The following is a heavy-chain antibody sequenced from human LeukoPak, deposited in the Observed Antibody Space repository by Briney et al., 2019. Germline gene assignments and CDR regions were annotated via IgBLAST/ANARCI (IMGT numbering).Heavy chain of an antibody. J-gene: IGHJ3*02. Sequence: GEPLKISCKGSGYSFTSYWIGWARHMPRKGLEWMGIIYPGDSDTRYSPSFQGHVTISADKSISTAYLQWRSLKASDSAMYYCGRRAGSGRFAAFDIWGQGTMVTVSS. CDR2: IYPGDSDT. CDR1: GYSFTSYW. V-gene: IGHV5-51*01. D-gene: IGHD3-10*01. CDR3: GRRAGSGRFAAFDI.